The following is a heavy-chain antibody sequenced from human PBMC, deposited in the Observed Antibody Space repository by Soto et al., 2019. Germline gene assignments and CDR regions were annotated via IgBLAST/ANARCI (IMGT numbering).Heavy chain of an antibody. CDR3: AKAMRLVKTYYYGMDV. V-gene: IGHV3-23*01. Sequence: HPGGSLRLSCAASGFTLSNYAMSWVRQAPGKGLEWVSVVSGHSRSIYYADSVRGRFTISRDNSKNTLYLQMNSLRAEDTAVYYCAKAMRLVKTYYYGMDVWGQGTTVTVSS. D-gene: IGHD3-22*01. J-gene: IGHJ6*02. CDR1: GFTLSNYA. CDR2: VSGHSRSI.